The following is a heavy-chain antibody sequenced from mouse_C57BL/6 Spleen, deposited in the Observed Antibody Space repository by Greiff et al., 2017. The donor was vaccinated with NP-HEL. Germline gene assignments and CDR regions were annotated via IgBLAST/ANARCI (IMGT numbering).Heavy chain of an antibody. CDR2: ISYDGSN. CDR1: GYSITSGYY. J-gene: IGHJ3*01. CDR3: ASYGYDDWFAY. D-gene: IGHD2-2*01. Sequence: EVKLQESGPGLVKPSQSLSLTCSVTGYSITSGYYWNWIRQFPGNKLEWMGYISYDGSNNYNPSLKNRISITRDTSKNQFFLKLNSVTTEDTATYYCASYGYDDWFAYWGQGTLVTVSA. V-gene: IGHV3-6*01.